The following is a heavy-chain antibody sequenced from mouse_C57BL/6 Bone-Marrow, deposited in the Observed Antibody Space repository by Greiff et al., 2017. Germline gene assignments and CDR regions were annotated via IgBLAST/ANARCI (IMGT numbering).Heavy chain of an antibody. D-gene: IGHD4-1*01. Sequence: EVQLQQSGPGLAKPSQTLSLTCSVTGYSITSDYWNWIRNFPGNKLEYMGYISYSGSTYYNTSLKSRIAITRDTSKNQYYLQLNSVTTEDTATYYCARCLGRRAMDYWGQGTSVTVSS. CDR3: ARCLGRRAMDY. V-gene: IGHV3-8*01. CDR2: ISYSGST. CDR1: GYSITSDY. J-gene: IGHJ4*01.